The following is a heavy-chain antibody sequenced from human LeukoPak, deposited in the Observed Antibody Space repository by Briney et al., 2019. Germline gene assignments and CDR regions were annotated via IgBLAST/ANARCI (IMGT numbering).Heavy chain of an antibody. CDR3: ASGYRFRN. D-gene: IGHD5-18*01. J-gene: IGHJ4*02. CDR1: GYTIDSYS. V-gene: IGHV1-18*01. CDR2: ISAYNGNT. Sequence: ASVKVSCKASGYTIDSYSISWVRQAPGQGLEWMGWISAYNGNTNYAQRVQGRVTITTDTSTSTAYMELRSLRYDDTAVYYCASGYRFRNWGQGTLVTVSS.